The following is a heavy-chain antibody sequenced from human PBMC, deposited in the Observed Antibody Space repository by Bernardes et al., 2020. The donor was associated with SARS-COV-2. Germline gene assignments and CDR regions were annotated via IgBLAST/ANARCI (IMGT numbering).Heavy chain of an antibody. CDR3: ALPPTNYDRYGMDV. J-gene: IGHJ6*02. CDR2: INPNSGGT. Sequence: ASVKVSCKASGYTFTGYYIDWVRQAPGQGLEWMGWINPNSGGTNYAQKFQGRVTMTRDTSISTAYMELSRLRSDDTALYYCALPPTNYDRYGMDVWGQGTTVIVSS. V-gene: IGHV1-2*02. D-gene: IGHD3-22*01. CDR1: GYTFTGYY.